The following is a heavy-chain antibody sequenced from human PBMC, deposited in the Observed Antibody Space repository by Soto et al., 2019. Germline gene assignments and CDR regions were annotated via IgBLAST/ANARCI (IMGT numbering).Heavy chain of an antibody. CDR3: ARGHMHFAAFDY. Sequence: QVQLVESGGGMVQPGRSLTVSCVASEFTFSSYAMQWVRQAPGKGLEWVTVISNDGSNKYYADSVKSRFTISRDKSKNTLYLAMNSLRGDDTAVYDCARGHMHFAAFDYWGQGTIFTVSS. CDR1: EFTFSSYA. D-gene: IGHD2-15*01. CDR2: ISNDGSNK. V-gene: IGHV3-30-3*01. J-gene: IGHJ4*02.